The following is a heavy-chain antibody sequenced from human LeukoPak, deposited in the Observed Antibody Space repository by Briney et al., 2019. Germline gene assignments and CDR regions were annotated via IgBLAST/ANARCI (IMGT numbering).Heavy chain of an antibody. CDR3: ARSCNMLGHFYYGLDV. J-gene: IGHJ6*02. D-gene: IGHD2-8*01. V-gene: IGHV4-59*01. Sequence: PETLSLTCCVSGGSIGTYYRSWSRQPPGKGLEFIGCVYYTGSTDYNPSLKSRVTISLDTSMNQFYLKLSSVTAADTAVYFCARSCNMLGHFYYGLDVWGQGTTVTVSS. CDR1: GGSIGTYY. CDR2: VYYTGST.